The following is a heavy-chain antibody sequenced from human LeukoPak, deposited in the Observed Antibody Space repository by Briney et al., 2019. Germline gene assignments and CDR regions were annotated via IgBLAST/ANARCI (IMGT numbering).Heavy chain of an antibody. CDR3: ATEGTLIVVVKENWFDP. CDR1: GGSISSSSYY. J-gene: IGHJ5*02. D-gene: IGHD3-22*01. Sequence: SETLSLTSTVSGGSISSSSYYWGWIRQPPGKGLEWIGSIYYSGSTYYNPSLKSRVTISVDTSKTQFSLKLSSVTAADTAVYYCATEGTLIVVVKENWFDPWGQGTLVTVSS. V-gene: IGHV4-39*01. CDR2: IYYSGST.